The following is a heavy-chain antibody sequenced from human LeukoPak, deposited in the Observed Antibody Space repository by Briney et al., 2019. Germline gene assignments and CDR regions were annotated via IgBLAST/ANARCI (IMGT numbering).Heavy chain of an antibody. V-gene: IGHV3-74*01. CDR3: ATGNYYDSRGYYTFGH. D-gene: IGHD3-22*01. CDR1: EFTFDKYW. J-gene: IGHJ4*02. Sequence: PGGSLRLSCAASEFTFDKYWMHWVRQAPGKGLVWASRINGDGTITSYADSVKGAFIISRDNAKNTLYLQVSSLRAEDTAVYYCATGNYYDSRGYYTFGHWGQGTLVTVSS. CDR2: INGDGTIT.